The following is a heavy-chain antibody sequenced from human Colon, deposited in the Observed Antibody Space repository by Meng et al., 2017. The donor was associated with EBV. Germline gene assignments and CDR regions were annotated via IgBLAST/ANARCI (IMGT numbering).Heavy chain of an antibody. CDR2: MYHSGTT. V-gene: IGHV4-4*02. D-gene: IGHD5-24*01. CDR3: ATQESRDGHNPY. Sequence: QLQESGAGLVKASGTLSPTCVVSGGSISSSYWWTWVRQSPGKGLEWIGEMYHSGTTNYNPSLKSRVTISMGKSNNQLSLKLNSVTAADTAVYYCATQESRDGHNPYWGQGPLVTVDS. J-gene: IGHJ4*02. CDR1: GGSISSSYW.